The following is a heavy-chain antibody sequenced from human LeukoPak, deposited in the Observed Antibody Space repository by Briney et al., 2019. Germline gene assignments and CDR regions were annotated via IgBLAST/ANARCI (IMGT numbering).Heavy chain of an antibody. CDR1: GFTFSDYG. V-gene: IGHV3-30*02. Sequence: GGSLRLSCAASGFTFSDYGMHWVRQAPGKGLDWVTFIRFDGTNKFDADSVKGRLTISRDNSKNTLYLQMNSLRAEDTAVYYCAKAGLITMIVLYYFDYWGQGTLVTVSS. CDR3: AKAGLITMIVLYYFDY. CDR2: IRFDGTNK. J-gene: IGHJ4*02. D-gene: IGHD3-22*01.